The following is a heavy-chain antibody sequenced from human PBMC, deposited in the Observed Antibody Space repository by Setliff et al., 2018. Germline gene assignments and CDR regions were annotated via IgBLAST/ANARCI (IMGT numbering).Heavy chain of an antibody. D-gene: IGHD2-8*01. CDR1: GYTFTNYG. J-gene: IGHJ4*02. CDR3: ARLVRYCSTRTCQRASGDEY. V-gene: IGHV1-18*01. Sequence: ASVKVSCKTSGYTFTNYGITWVRQAPGQGLEWMGWINNYSFKTNYPQKFQGRVTLTTDTSTTTAYMELRSLTSGDTAIYYCARLVRYCSTRTCQRASGDEYLGQGTLVTVSS. CDR2: INNYSFKT.